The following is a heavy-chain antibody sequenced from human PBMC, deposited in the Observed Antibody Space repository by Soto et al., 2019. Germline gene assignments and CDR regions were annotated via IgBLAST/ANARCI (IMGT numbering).Heavy chain of an antibody. CDR2: IKQDGSEK. Sequence: EVQLEESGGGLVQPGGFLSLSCAASGFTFSSYWMSWVRQAPGNGLEWVAHIKQDGSEKSYVDSVKGRFTISRDKPKDALSLEMNSLRAEDTAVYYCATERGPGLTEETWFASWGQGTLVTVSS. J-gene: IGHJ5*01. CDR3: ATERGPGLTEETWFAS. CDR1: GFTFSSYW. D-gene: IGHD1-1*01. V-gene: IGHV3-7*01.